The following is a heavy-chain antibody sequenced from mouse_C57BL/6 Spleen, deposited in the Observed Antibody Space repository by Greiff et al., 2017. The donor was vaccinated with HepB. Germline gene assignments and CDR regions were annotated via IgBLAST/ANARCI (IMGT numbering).Heavy chain of an antibody. J-gene: IGHJ4*01. Sequence: EVQVVESGAELVKPGASVKLSCTASGFNIKDYYMHWVKQRTEQGLEWIGRIDPEDGETKYAPKFQGKATIAADTSSNTAYLQLSSLTSEDTAVYYCAREGSNSYYYAMDYWGQGTSVTVSS. CDR3: AREGSNSYYYAMDY. D-gene: IGHD2-5*01. CDR2: IDPEDGET. CDR1: GFNIKDYY. V-gene: IGHV14-2*01.